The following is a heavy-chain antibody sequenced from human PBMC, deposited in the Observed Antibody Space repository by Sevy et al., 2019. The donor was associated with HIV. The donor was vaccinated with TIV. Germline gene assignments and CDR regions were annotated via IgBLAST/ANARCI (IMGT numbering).Heavy chain of an antibody. CDR3: ATHAGIAAAGRVFDY. D-gene: IGHD6-13*01. J-gene: IGHJ4*02. CDR2: TRNKADGYTA. Sequence: GGSLRLSCVASGFTFSDHYMEWVRQAPGKGLEWVGRTRNKADGYTAEYAASVKGRFTISRDESKISLYVQMNSLKAGDTAVYYCATHAGIAAAGRVFDYWGQGTLVTVSS. V-gene: IGHV3-72*01. CDR1: GFTFSDHY.